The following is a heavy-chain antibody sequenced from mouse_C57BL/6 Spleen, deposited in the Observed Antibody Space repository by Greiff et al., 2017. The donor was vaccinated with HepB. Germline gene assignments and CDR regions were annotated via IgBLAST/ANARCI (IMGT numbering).Heavy chain of an antibody. D-gene: IGHD2-3*01. V-gene: IGHV1-26*01. J-gene: IGHJ2*01. CDR3: ANDGYSSYFDY. Sequence: EVQLQQSGPELVKPGASVKISCKASGYTFTDYYMNWVKQSHGKSLEWIGDINPNNGGTSYNQKFKGKATLTVDKSSSTASMELRSLTSEDSAVYYCANDGYSSYFDYWGQGTTLTVSS. CDR2: INPNNGGT. CDR1: GYTFTDYY.